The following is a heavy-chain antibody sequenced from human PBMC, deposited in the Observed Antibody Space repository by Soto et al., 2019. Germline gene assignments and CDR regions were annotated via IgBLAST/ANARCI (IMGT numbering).Heavy chain of an antibody. V-gene: IGHV4-30-2*01. CDR2: IYHSGST. CDR3: ARSNGDYGEY. Sequence: SETLSLTCAVSGGSISSGGYSWSWIRQPPGKGLEWIGYIYHSGSTYYNPSLKSRVTISVDRSKNQFSLKLSSVTAADTAVYYCARSNGDYGEYWSQGTLVTVSS. CDR1: GGSISSGGYS. D-gene: IGHD4-17*01. J-gene: IGHJ4*02.